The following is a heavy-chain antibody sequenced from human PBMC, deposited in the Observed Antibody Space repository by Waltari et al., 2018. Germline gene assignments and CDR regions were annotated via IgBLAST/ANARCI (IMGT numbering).Heavy chain of an antibody. J-gene: IGHJ1*01. CDR1: GYTFTSYD. D-gene: IGHD2-15*01. CDR2: MNPNSGNT. V-gene: IGHV1-8*01. CDR3: ARARYCSGGSCYRTGSEYFQH. Sequence: QVQLVQSGAEVKKPGASVKVSCKASGYTFTSYDINWVRQATGQGLEWMGWMNPNSGNTGYAQKFQCRVTMTRNTSISTAYMELSSLRSEDTAVYYCARARYCSGGSCYRTGSEYFQHWGQGTLVTVSS.